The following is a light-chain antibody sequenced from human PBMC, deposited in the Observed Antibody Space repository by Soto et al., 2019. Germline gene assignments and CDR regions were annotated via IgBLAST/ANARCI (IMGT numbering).Light chain of an antibody. V-gene: IGKV3-11*01. Sequence: EIVLTQSPATLSLSPGERATLSCRASQSVSNYLAWYQQKPGQAPRLLIYDASNRATAIPDRFSGSGSGTDFTLTISSLAPEDVAVYYCLQRSSWPRTFGQGTRLEIK. J-gene: IGKJ2*01. CDR1: QSVSNY. CDR3: LQRSSWPRT. CDR2: DAS.